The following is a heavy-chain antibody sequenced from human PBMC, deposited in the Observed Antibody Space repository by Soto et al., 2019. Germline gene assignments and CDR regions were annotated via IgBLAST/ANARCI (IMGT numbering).Heavy chain of an antibody. D-gene: IGHD3-10*01. CDR2: IIPIFGTA. V-gene: IGHV1-69*01. CDR3: ARDQWFGELSLYYFDY. CDR1: GGTFSSYA. Sequence: QVQLVQSGAEVKKPGSSAKVSCKASGGTFSSYAISWVRQAPGQGLEWMGGIIPIFGTANYAQKFQGRVTITADESTSTAYMERSSLRSEDTAVYYCARDQWFGELSLYYFDYWGQGTLVTVSS. J-gene: IGHJ4*02.